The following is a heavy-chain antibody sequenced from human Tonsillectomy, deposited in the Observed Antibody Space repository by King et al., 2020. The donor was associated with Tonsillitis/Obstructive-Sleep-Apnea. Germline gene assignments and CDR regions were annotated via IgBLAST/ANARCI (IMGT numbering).Heavy chain of an antibody. V-gene: IGHV2-26*01. Sequence: VTLKESGPVLVKPTETLTLTCTVSGFSLSNARMGVSWIRQPPGKALEWLEHIFSSDEKSYSTSLKSRLTISKDTSKSQVFFTMTNMEPVDTATYFCARIRLDGIYYDYWGQGTLVTVSS. CDR2: IFSSDEK. D-gene: IGHD3-10*01. CDR3: ARIRLDGIYYDY. CDR1: GFSLSNARMG. J-gene: IGHJ4*02.